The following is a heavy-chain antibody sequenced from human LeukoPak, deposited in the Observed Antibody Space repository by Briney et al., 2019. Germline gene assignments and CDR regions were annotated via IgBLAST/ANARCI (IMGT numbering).Heavy chain of an antibody. D-gene: IGHD3-9*01. CDR1: GGSIRSSSYY. J-gene: IGHJ6*03. Sequence: SETLSLTCTVSGGSIRSSSYYWGWIRQPPGKGLEWIGSIYYSGSTYYNPSLKSRVTISVDTSKNQFSLKLSSVTAADTAVYYCAREAAILTGYYRRNYMDVWGKGTTVTISS. CDR3: AREAAILTGYYRRNYMDV. CDR2: IYYSGST. V-gene: IGHV4-39*07.